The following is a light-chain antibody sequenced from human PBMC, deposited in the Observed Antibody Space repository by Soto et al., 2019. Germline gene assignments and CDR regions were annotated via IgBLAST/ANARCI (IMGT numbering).Light chain of an antibody. J-gene: IGLJ2*01. V-gene: IGLV1-44*01. CDR2: SNN. Sequence: QSVLTQPPSASGTPGQRVTISCSASTSNIGSNTVNWYQHLPGTAPKLLIYSNNQRPSGVPDRFSGSKSGTSASLAISGLQSEDEADYYCAAWDDSLNGVVFGGGTKLTVL. CDR3: AAWDDSLNGVV. CDR1: TSNIGSNT.